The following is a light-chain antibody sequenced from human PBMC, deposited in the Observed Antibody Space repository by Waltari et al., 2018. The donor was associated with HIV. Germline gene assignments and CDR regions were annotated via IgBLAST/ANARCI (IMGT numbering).Light chain of an antibody. CDR3: KQSLHLLYT. Sequence: DIVMTQTPPSLSVTPGQPASFSCNSSQSLKHTDGKTYLYWYLQRPGQSPQVLIYEASKRYAGVPDRFSGSGSGTHFTLKIARVEAEDVGSYYCKQSLHLLYTFGQGTKLNFK. J-gene: IGKJ2*01. CDR1: QSLKHTDGKTY. CDR2: EAS. V-gene: IGKV2D-29*02.